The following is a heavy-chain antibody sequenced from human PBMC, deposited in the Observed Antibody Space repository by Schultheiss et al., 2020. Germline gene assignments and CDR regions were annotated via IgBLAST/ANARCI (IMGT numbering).Heavy chain of an antibody. D-gene: IGHD4-17*01. J-gene: IGHJ6*02. V-gene: IGHV1-69*13. CDR1: GGTFSSYA. CDR3: ARVGGDYGDYEGYGMDV. CDR2: IIPIFGTA. Sequence: SVKVSCKASGGTFSSYAIRWVRQAPGQGLEWMGGIIPIFGTANYAQKFQGRVTITADESTSTAYMELSSLRSDDTAVYYCARVGGDYGDYEGYGMDVWGQGTTVTVSS.